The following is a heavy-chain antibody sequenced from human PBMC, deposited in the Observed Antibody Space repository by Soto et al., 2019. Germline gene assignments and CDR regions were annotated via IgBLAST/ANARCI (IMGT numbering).Heavy chain of an antibody. V-gene: IGHV3-9*01. Sequence: GGSMRLSCAASGFTFDDYAMHWVRQAPGKGLEWASGISWNSGSIGYADSVKGRFTISRDNAKNSLYLQMNSLRAEDTAVYYCARTGDYGNDAFDIWGQGTMVTVSS. J-gene: IGHJ3*02. D-gene: IGHD3-10*01. CDR3: ARTGDYGNDAFDI. CDR1: GFTFDDYA. CDR2: ISWNSGSI.